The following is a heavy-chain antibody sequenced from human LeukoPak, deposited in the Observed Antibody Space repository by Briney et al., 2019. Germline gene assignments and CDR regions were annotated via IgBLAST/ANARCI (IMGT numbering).Heavy chain of an antibody. CDR1: GGSFSGYY. D-gene: IGHD2-15*01. Sequence: SETLSLTCAVYGGSFSGYYWSWIRQPPGKGLEWIGYIYHSGSTYYNPSLKSRVTMSVDTSKNQFSLKLSSVTAADTAVYYCAREGGAYCSGGSCYDYWGQGTLVTVSS. J-gene: IGHJ4*02. V-gene: IGHV4-34*01. CDR3: AREGGAYCSGGSCYDY. CDR2: IYHSGST.